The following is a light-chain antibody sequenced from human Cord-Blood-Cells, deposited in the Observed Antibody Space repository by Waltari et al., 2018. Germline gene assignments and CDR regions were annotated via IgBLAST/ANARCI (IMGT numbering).Light chain of an antibody. CDR2: GVS. Sequence: QSALTQPRSVSGSPGQSVTISCTGPSSDVGGYNYVSWYQQHPGKAPKLMIYGVSKRPSGVPDRFSGSKSGNTASLTISGLQAEDEADYYCCSYAGSYVFGTGTKVTVL. J-gene: IGLJ1*01. CDR3: CSYAGSYV. CDR1: SSDVGGYNY. V-gene: IGLV2-11*01.